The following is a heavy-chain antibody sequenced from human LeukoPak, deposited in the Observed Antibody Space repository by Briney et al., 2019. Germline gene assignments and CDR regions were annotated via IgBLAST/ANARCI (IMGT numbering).Heavy chain of an antibody. CDR2: ISSSSSYI. D-gene: IGHD2-15*01. Sequence: GGSLRLSCAASGFTFSSYSMNCVRQAPGKGLEWGSSISSSSSYIYYAYSVKGRFTISRDNAKNSLYLKMNSLRAEDTAVYYCARSKLGYCSGGSCYGAVIDVWGQGTTVTVSS. CDR3: ARSKLGYCSGGSCYGAVIDV. J-gene: IGHJ6*02. V-gene: IGHV3-21*01. CDR1: GFTFSSYS.